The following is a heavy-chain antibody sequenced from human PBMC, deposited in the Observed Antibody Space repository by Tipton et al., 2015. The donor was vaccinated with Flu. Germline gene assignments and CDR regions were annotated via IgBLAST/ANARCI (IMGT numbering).Heavy chain of an antibody. CDR1: GYTFTSYD. D-gene: IGHD3-22*01. CDR2: MNPNSGNT. CDR3: ARGRYYYDSSGYPDAFDI. V-gene: IGHV1-8*03. Sequence: QSGAEVKKPGASVKVSCKASGYTFTSYDINWVRQATGQGLEWMGWMNPNSGNTGYAQKFQGRVTITRNTSISTAYMELSSLRSEDTAVYYCARGRYYYDSSGYPDAFDIWGQGTMVTVSS. J-gene: IGHJ3*02.